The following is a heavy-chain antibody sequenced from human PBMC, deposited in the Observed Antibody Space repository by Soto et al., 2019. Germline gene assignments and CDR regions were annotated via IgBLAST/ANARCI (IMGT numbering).Heavy chain of an antibody. V-gene: IGHV3-7*01. CDR1: GFTFSSGV. J-gene: IGHJ6*02. CDR2: IKQDGSEK. D-gene: IGHD2-21*02. Sequence: EGSLRLSCAAYGFTFSSGVMSWVRQAPGKGLEWVANIKQDGSEKYYVDSVKGRFTISRDNAKNSLYLQMNSLRAEDTAVYYCARTLPVVTALRGYGMDVWGQGTTVTVSS. CDR3: ARTLPVVTALRGYGMDV.